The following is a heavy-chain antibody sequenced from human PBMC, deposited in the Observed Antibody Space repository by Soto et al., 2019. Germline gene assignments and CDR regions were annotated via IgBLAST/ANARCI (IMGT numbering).Heavy chain of an antibody. D-gene: IGHD3-10*01. V-gene: IGHV3-30-3*01. CDR3: ARDLITMVRGVITHYYYGMDV. J-gene: IGHJ6*02. CDR2: ISYDGSNK. CDR1: GFTCSSYA. Sequence: GSLELACSASGFTCSSYAMHGVRQAPGKGLEWVAVISYDGSNKYYADSVKGRFTISRDNSKNTLYLQMNSLRAEDTAVYYSARDLITMVRGVITHYYYGMDVWGQGTAVTVS.